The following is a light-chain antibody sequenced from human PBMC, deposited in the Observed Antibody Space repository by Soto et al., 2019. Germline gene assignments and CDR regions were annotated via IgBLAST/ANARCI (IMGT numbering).Light chain of an antibody. CDR1: QSVSSS. CDR3: QQYNNWHPWT. J-gene: IGKJ1*01. CDR2: GAS. V-gene: IGKV3-15*01. Sequence: EIVMTQSPATLSVSPGARATLSCRASQSVSSSLAGYQQKPGQAPRLLIYGASTRATGIPARFIGSGSGTEFTLTISSLQSEDFAVYYCQQYNNWHPWTFGQGTKVDIK.